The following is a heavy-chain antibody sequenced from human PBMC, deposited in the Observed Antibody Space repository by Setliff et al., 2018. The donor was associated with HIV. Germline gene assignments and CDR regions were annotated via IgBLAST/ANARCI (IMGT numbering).Heavy chain of an antibody. J-gene: IGHJ5*02. CDR2: INHSGST. V-gene: IGHV4-34*01. Sequence: SETLSLTCSVSGGSISNFYWSWIRQPPGKGLEWIGEINHSGSTNYNPSLKTRVTIMVDTSKNQFSLKLSSVTAADTAVYYCARELRRFDTSDTAPHNWFDPWGQGTLVTVSS. D-gene: IGHD3-22*01. CDR3: ARELRRFDTSDTAPHNWFDP. CDR1: GGSISNFY.